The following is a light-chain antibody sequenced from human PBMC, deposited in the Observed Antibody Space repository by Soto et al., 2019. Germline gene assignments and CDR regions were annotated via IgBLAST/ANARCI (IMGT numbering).Light chain of an antibody. CDR1: SSDVGAYNY. Sequence: QSALTQPPSASGSPGQSVTISCTGTSSDVGAYNYVSWYQQHPGKAPKLMIYDVSKRPSGVPDRFSGSKSGNTASLTVSGIPDGDEADFYCISYAGSSIWVFGGGNKL. J-gene: IGLJ3*02. CDR2: DVS. CDR3: ISYAGSSIWV. V-gene: IGLV2-8*01.